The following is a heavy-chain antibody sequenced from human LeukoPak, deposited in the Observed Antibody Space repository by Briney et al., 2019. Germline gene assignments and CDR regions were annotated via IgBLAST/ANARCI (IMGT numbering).Heavy chain of an antibody. J-gene: IGHJ5*02. V-gene: IGHV1-18*01. D-gene: IGHD2-21*02. CDR1: GYTFNTYG. CDR3: ARKRCKGDCYLFDP. Sequence: ASVKVSCKAFGYTFNTYGIIWVRQAPGQGPRWMGWVNTDTGDTYYAQNLQGRVAMTRDTSTSTAYMELMSLRSDDTAVYYCARKRCKGDCYLFDPWGQGTLVTVSS. CDR2: VNTDTGDT.